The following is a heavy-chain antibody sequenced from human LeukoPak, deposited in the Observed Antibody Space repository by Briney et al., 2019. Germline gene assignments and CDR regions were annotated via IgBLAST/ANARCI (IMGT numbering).Heavy chain of an antibody. Sequence: PGGSLSLSCAASGFTFITYAMNWVRQAPGKGLEWVSLITGSGDTTYYADSVKGRFTISRDNAKNSVYLQMNSLRAEDTAVYYCATSDYYDSGRGGVSPSDHWGQGTLVTVSS. CDR3: ATSDYYDSGRGGVSPSDH. J-gene: IGHJ4*02. D-gene: IGHD3-10*01. CDR2: ITGSGDTT. V-gene: IGHV3-23*01. CDR1: GFTFITYA.